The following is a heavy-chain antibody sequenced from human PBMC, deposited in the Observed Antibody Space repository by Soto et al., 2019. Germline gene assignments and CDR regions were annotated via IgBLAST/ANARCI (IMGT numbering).Heavy chain of an antibody. D-gene: IGHD4-17*01. J-gene: IGHJ3*02. CDR1: GYSFTSYW. CDR3: ARPRTTVPSHALDI. CDR2: IYPGDSES. V-gene: IGHV5-51*01. Sequence: PGESLKISCKGSGYSFTSYWIAWVRQMPGKGLEWMGIIYPGDSESRYSPSFQGQVTISADKSISTAYLQWSSLKASDTAMYYCARPRTTVPSHALDIWGQGTMVTVSS.